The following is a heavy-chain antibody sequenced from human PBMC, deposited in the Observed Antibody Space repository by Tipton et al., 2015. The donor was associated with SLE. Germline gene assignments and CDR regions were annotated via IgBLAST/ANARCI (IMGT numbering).Heavy chain of an antibody. CDR3: ARGFRLQGLSNYMDV. J-gene: IGHJ6*03. CDR2: ISYRGSA. D-gene: IGHD4-11*01. CDR1: GGSLTNYY. Sequence: TLSLTCSVSGGSLTNYYWNWIRQPPGKELEWIGSISYRGSAYYNPSLRSRVTISVDTPKNQFSLKVTSVTAADTAVYYCARGFRLQGLSNYMDVWGKGTTVTVSS. V-gene: IGHV4-59*12.